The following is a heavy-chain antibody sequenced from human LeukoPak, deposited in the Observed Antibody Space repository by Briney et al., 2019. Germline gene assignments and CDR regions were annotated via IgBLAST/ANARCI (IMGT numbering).Heavy chain of an antibody. Sequence: SETLSLTCTVSGGSISSYYWSWIRQPPGKGLEWIGYIYYSGSTNYNPSLKSRVTISVDTSKNQFSLKLSSVTAADTAVYYCARNFDSYNAFDIGGQGTLVTVSS. V-gene: IGHV4-59*12. D-gene: IGHD3-22*01. CDR2: IYYSGST. CDR1: GGSISSYY. CDR3: ARNFDSYNAFDI. J-gene: IGHJ3*02.